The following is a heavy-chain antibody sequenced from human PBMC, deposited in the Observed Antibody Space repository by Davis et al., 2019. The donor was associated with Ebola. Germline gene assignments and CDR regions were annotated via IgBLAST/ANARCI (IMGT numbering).Heavy chain of an antibody. CDR1: GFTFSHAW. CDR3: TTGAVEMLDD. D-gene: IGHD5-24*01. J-gene: IGHJ4*02. V-gene: IGHV3-15*07. CDR2: IKSKTDGGTI. Sequence: PGGSLRLSCAASGFTFSHAWTNWVRQAPGKGLEWVGRIKSKTDGGTIDYAAPVKGRFTISRDDSKNPLYLQMNSLKTGDTAVYYCTTGAVEMLDDWGQGTLVIVSS.